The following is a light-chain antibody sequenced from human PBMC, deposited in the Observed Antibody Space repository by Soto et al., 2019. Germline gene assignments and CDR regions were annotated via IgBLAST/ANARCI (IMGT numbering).Light chain of an antibody. Sequence: QSVLTQPASVSGSPGQSITISCTGTSSDVGSYNLVSWYQQDPGKAPKLMIYEVSKRPSGVSYRFSGSKSGNTASLTISGLQAEDEADYYCCSYAGSSTFGVFGGGTQLTVL. J-gene: IGLJ3*02. CDR1: SSDVGSYNL. CDR3: CSYAGSSTFGV. V-gene: IGLV2-23*02. CDR2: EVS.